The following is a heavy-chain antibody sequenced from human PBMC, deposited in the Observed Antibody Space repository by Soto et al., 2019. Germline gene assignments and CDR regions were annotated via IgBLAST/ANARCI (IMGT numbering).Heavy chain of an antibody. CDR2: IKQDGSEK. D-gene: IGHD1-26*01. V-gene: IGHV3-7*04. CDR1: GFTFSNYQ. CDR3: ARDWRSRVSGKGIDI. J-gene: IGHJ3*02. Sequence: EGQLVESGGGLVQPGGSLTLSCAVSGFTFSNYQMSWVRQAPGKGLEWVANIKQDGSEKWYVDSVKGRFTISRDNAXXLLVRQMNSLRVEDTALFYCARDWRSRVSGKGIDIWGQGTKVTVSP.